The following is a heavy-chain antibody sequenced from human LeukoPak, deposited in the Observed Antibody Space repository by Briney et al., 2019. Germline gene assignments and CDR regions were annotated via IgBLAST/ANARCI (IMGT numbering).Heavy chain of an antibody. J-gene: IGHJ4*02. D-gene: IGHD3-9*01. CDR1: GFTFSSYA. V-gene: IGHV3-23*01. CDR2: ISASGGTT. CDR3: AKGDVLPSYPTFDY. Sequence: SCSASGFTFSSYALSWVRQAPGKGLEWVSVISASGGTTYYADSVKGRFTISRDTSKDTVYLQMHSLRAEDTAVYYCAKGDVLPSYPTFDYWGQGTLVTVSS.